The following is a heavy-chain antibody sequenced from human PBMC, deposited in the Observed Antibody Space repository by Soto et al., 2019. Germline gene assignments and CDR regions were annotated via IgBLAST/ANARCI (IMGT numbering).Heavy chain of an antibody. Sequence: ASVKVSCKASGYTFTIYDINCVLQSTLQWLEWMGWMNPNSGNTGYAQKFQGRVTMTRNTSISTAYMELSSLRSEDTAVYYCARAQTARFGGQNYYGMDVWGQGTTVTVSS. CDR2: MNPNSGNT. J-gene: IGHJ6*02. D-gene: IGHD3-10*01. V-gene: IGHV1-8*01. CDR3: ARAQTARFGGQNYYGMDV. CDR1: GYTFTIYD.